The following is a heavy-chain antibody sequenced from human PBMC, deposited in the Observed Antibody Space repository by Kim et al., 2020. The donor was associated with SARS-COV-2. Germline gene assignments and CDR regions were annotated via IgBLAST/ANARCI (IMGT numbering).Heavy chain of an antibody. Sequence: LSLTCAASGFTFSSYAMHWVRQAPGKGLEWVAVISYDGSNKYYADSVKGRFTISRDNSKNTLYLQMNSLRAEDTAVYYCAREVHVLRYFDWLSQGYW. CDR3: AREVHVLRYFDWLSQGY. J-gene: IGHJ4*01. CDR1: GFTFSSYA. D-gene: IGHD3-9*01. V-gene: IGHV3-30*04. CDR2: ISYDGSNK.